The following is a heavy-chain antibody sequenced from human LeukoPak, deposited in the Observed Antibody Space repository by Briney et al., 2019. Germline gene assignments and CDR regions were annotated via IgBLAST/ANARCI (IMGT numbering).Heavy chain of an antibody. J-gene: IGHJ4*02. CDR3: ARQTGSGLFILP. CDR1: GVSLSSSNSY. Sequence: PSETLSLTCTVSGVSLSSSNSYWGWLRQPPGTGLEWVGSIYYSGNTYYNASLKSQVSISIDTSKNQFSLRLTSVTAAHTAVYYCARQTGSGLFILPGGQGTLVTVSS. D-gene: IGHD3/OR15-3a*01. V-gene: IGHV4-39*01. CDR2: IYYSGNT.